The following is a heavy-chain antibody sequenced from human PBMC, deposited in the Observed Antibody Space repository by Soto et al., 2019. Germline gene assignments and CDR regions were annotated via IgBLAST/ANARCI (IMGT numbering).Heavy chain of an antibody. CDR3: ARAYIGQWLVYNWFYP. J-gene: IGHJ5*02. CDR1: EYAFSGYY. Sequence: ASVKFSCKDSEYAFSGYYISLGRHVPGHGLEWIRSVSSISGGTNYTKKIQGKVTMTRDTSISTDYMELSRLRSDDTDLYYSARAYIGQWLVYNWFYPCGQGTLVTVSS. V-gene: IGHV1-2*02. D-gene: IGHD6-19*01. CDR2: VSSISGGT.